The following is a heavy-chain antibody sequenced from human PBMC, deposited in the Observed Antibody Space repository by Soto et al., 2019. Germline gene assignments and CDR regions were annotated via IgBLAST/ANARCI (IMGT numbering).Heavy chain of an antibody. V-gene: IGHV3-48*01. CDR1: GFTFSSYS. D-gene: IGHD5-12*01. J-gene: IGHJ6*02. CDR3: ARSLRAHYYYYGMDV. CDR2: ISSSSSTI. Sequence: EVQLVESGGGLVQPGGSLRLSCAASGFTFSSYSMNWVRQAPGKGLEWVSYISSSSSTIYYADYVKGRFTISRDNAKNALYQQMNSLRAEYTAVYYCARSLRAHYYYYGMDVWGQGTTVTVSS.